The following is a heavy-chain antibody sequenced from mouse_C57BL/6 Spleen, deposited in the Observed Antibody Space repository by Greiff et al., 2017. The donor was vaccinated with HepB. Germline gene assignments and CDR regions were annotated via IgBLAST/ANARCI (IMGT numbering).Heavy chain of an antibody. J-gene: IGHJ3*01. CDR3: TTVYYCGSSGFAY. Sequence: EVQLQQSGAELVRPGASVKLSCTASGFNIKDDYMHWVKQRPEQGLEWIGWIDPENGDTEYASKFQGKATIPADTSSHSAYLQLSSLTSEDTAVYYCTTVYYCGSSGFAYWGQGTLVTVSA. V-gene: IGHV14-4*01. CDR1: GFNIKDDY. CDR2: IDPENGDT. D-gene: IGHD1-1*01.